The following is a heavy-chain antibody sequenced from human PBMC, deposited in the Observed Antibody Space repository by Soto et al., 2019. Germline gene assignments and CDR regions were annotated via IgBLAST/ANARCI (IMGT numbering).Heavy chain of an antibody. V-gene: IGHV3-48*01. D-gene: IGHD1-26*01. CDR1: GFSFSNYA. J-gene: IGHJ2*01. Sequence: EVQLVESGGGLVQPGVSLRLSCAASGFSFSNYAMDWVRQAPGKGLDWVSYISGSSSNIRYADSVKGRFTISRDNAKSPVYLQMNSLRADDTAVYYCARDPSRGSDWARYLDLWGRGTLVTVSS. CDR3: ARDPSRGSDWARYLDL. CDR2: ISGSSSNI.